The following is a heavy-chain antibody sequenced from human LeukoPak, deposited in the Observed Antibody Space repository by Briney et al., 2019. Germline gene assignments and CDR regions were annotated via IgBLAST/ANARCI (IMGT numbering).Heavy chain of an antibody. CDR2: TTSSSSYI. CDR3: ARASASGGHYYFDY. J-gene: IGHJ4*02. V-gene: IGHV3-21*01. D-gene: IGHD3-10*01. CDR1: GFIFGNYA. Sequence: PGGSLRLSCGASGFIFGNYAMNWVRQAPGKGLEWVSSTTSSSSYIYYADSVKGRFTISRDNAKNSLYLQMNSLRAEDTAVYYCARASASGGHYYFDYWGQGTLVTVSS.